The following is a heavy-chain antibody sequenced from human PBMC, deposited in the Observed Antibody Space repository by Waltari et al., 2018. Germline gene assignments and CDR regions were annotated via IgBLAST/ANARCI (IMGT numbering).Heavy chain of an antibody. V-gene: IGHV3-21*01. CDR3: AILLATVTTLMDSDY. CDR1: GFPFSSYS. J-gene: IGHJ4*02. D-gene: IGHD4-17*01. CDR2: ISSSSSYI. Sequence: EVQLVESGGGLVKPGGSLRLSCAASGFPFSSYSMNWVRQGPGKGLEWVSSISSSSSYIYYADSVKGRFTISRDNAKNSLYLQMNSLRAEDTAVYYCAILLATVTTLMDSDYWGQGTLVTVSS.